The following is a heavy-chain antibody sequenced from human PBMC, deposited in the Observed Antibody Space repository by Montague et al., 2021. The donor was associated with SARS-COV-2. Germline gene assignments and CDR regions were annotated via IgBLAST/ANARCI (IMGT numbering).Heavy chain of an antibody. CDR2: IYTSGTT. CDR1: GGSISSGSYY. V-gene: IGHV4-61*02. CDR3: ARPHSGSWAHLDN. D-gene: IGHD5-12*01. Sequence: TLSLTCTVSGGSISSGSYYWGWIRQPPGKGLEWIGRIYTSGTTDHSSSLKSRVTISVDTSKNQFSLKLTSVTAADTAVYYCARPHSGSWAHLDNWGQGSLVTVSS. J-gene: IGHJ4*02.